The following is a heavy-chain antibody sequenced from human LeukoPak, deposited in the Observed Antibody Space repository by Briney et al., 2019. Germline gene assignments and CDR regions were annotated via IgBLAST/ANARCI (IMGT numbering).Heavy chain of an antibody. CDR2: INPSGST. J-gene: IGHJ4*02. CDR3: ARGRVATATFRY. CDR1: GGSFSGYY. Sequence: PSETLSLTCAVYGGSFSGYYWSWIRQPPGKGLEWIGEINPSGSTHYSPSLKSRVTISVDTSKNQFSLNLTSLTAADTAVYYCARGRVATATFRYWGQGTLVTVSS. D-gene: IGHD6-13*01. V-gene: IGHV4-34*01.